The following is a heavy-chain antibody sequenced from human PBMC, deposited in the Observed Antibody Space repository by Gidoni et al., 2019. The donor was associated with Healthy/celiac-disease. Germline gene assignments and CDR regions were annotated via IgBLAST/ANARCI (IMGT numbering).Heavy chain of an antibody. CDR1: GGSISSSSYY. J-gene: IGHJ4*02. V-gene: IGHV4-39*01. CDR3: ARQPGSSGLLYFDY. D-gene: IGHD3-22*01. Sequence: QLQLQASGPGLVKPSETLSLNCTVYGGSISSSSYYWGCLRQPPGKGLEWIVSIYYSGSTYYNPSLKSRVTISVDTSKNQFSLKLSSVTAADTAVYYCARQPGSSGLLYFDYWGQGTLVTVSS. CDR2: IYYSGST.